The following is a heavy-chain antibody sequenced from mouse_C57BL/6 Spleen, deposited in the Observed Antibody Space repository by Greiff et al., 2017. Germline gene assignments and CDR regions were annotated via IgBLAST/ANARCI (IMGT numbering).Heavy chain of an antibody. V-gene: IGHV1-54*01. Sequence: VKVVESGAELVRPGTSVKVSCKASGYAFTNYLIEWVKQRPGQGLEWIGVINPGSGGTNYNERFKGKATLTADKSSSTAYMQLSSLTSEDSAVYFCARSLSYDYDKAYWGQGTLVTVSA. J-gene: IGHJ3*01. CDR3: ARSLSYDYDKAY. CDR2: INPGSGGT. CDR1: GYAFTNYL. D-gene: IGHD2-4*01.